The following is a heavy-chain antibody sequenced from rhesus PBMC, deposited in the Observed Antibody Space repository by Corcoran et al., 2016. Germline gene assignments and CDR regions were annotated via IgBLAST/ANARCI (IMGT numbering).Heavy chain of an antibody. Sequence: QVQLQESGPGVVKPSETLSLTCAVSGGSISGYYYWSWIRQPPGKGLEWIGSIYSNSESNNHTPALKSRVTNSKDTSKNQFSLKLSAVTATDTAVYYCARDSNYRYFDYWGQGVLVTVSS. CDR3: ARDSNYRYFDY. V-gene: IGHV4S12*01. J-gene: IGHJ4*01. CDR1: GGSISGYYY. D-gene: IGHD4-23*01. CDR2: IYSNSESN.